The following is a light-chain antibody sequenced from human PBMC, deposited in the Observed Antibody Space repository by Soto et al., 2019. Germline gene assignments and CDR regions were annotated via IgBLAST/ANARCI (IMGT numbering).Light chain of an antibody. CDR3: QQYNNWPPWT. J-gene: IGKJ1*01. CDR1: QSVSSN. V-gene: IGKV3-15*01. Sequence: EIVMTQSPATLSVSPGERATLSCRASQSVSSNLAWYQQKPGQAPRLLIYGASTRATGIPARFSGSGSGTEFTLIISSLQSEDFAVYYCQQYNNWPPWTVGQGTKVDSK. CDR2: GAS.